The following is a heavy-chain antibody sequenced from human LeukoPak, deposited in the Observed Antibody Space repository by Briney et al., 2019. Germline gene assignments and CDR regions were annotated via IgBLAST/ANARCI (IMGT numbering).Heavy chain of an antibody. CDR1: GFTFSSYA. CDR2: ISGSGGST. J-gene: IGHJ4*02. D-gene: IGHD3-22*01. Sequence: GGSLRLSCAASGFTFSSYAMSWVRQAPGKGLEWVSAISGSGGSTYYADSVKGRFTISRDNSKNTLYLQMNSLRAEDTAVYYCARDSALYYYDSSGYPPDYWGQGTLVTVSS. V-gene: IGHV3-23*01. CDR3: ARDSALYYYDSSGYPPDY.